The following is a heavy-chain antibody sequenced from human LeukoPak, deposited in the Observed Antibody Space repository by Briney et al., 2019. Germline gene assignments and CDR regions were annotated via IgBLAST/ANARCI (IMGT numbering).Heavy chain of an antibody. D-gene: IGHD5/OR15-5a*01. CDR1: GYTLSDLS. Sequence: ASVKVSCKDSGYTLSDLSMHWVRQAPGKGLEWMGGFDPGDGETIYTQKFQGRDTMTEDTSTDTAYMELSSLRSEDTAVYYCAAGGVYDLFDYWGQGTLVTVSS. J-gene: IGHJ4*02. CDR2: FDPGDGET. V-gene: IGHV1-24*01. CDR3: AAGGVYDLFDY.